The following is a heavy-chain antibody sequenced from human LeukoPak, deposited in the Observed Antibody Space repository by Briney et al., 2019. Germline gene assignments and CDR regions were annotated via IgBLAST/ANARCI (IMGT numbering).Heavy chain of an antibody. CDR1: GYILPTNW. CDR2: IYPADSDT. J-gene: IGHJ4*02. V-gene: IGHV5-51*01. Sequence: GESLKISCKCFGYILPTNWLGWVRQTPGKGLEWMGIIYPADSDTGYSPPFQGQVTISADKSISTAYLQWNSLRASDTAIYYCARPGAATEDSWGQGTLVTVSS. CDR3: ARPGAATEDS. D-gene: IGHD6-25*01.